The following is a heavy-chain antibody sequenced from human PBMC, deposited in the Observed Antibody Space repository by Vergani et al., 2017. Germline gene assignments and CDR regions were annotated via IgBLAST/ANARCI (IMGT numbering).Heavy chain of an antibody. V-gene: IGHV3-30*01. J-gene: IGHJ6*02. CDR2: ISYDGSNK. D-gene: IGHD3-3*01. Sequence: QVQLVESGGGVVQPGRSLRLSCAASGFTFSSYAMHWVRQAPGKGLEWVAVISYDGSNKYYADSVKGRFTISRDNSKTTLYLQMNSLRAEDTAVYYCARDLIRFLEWLLGSGMDVWGQGTTVTVSS. CDR3: ARDLIRFLEWLLGSGMDV. CDR1: GFTFSSYA.